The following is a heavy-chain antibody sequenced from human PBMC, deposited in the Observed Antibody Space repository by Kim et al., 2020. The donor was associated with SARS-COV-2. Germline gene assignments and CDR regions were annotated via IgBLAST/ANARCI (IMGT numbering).Heavy chain of an antibody. CDR2: IYYSGST. CDR3: ARHHTEYCGGDCHRPYYFDY. J-gene: IGHJ4*02. D-gene: IGHD2-21*02. Sequence: SETLSLTCTVSGGSISSSSYYWGWIRQPPGKGLEWIGSIYYSGSTYYNPSLKSRVTISVDTSKNQFSLKLSSVTAADTAVYYCARHHTEYCGGDCHRPYYFDYWGQGTLVTVSS. CDR1: GGSISSSSYY. V-gene: IGHV4-39*01.